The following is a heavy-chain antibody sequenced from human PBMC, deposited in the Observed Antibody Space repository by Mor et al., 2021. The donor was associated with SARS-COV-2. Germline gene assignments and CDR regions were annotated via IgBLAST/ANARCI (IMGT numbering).Heavy chain of an antibody. CDR3: ARGGGSSSTGGSFYYG. V-gene: IGHV3-30*01. CDR2: ISYDGSNK. D-gene: IGHD6-6*01. Sequence: SSYAMHWVRQAPGKGLEWVAVISYDGSNKYYADSVKGRFTISRDNSKNTLYLQMNSLRAEDTAVYYCARGGGSSSTGGSFYYG. J-gene: IGHJ6*01. CDR1: SSYA.